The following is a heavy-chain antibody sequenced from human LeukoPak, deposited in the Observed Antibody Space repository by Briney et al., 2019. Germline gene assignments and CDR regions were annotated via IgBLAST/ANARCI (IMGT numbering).Heavy chain of an antibody. Sequence: ASVKVSCKASGYTFTSYGISWVRQAPGQGLEWMGWISAYNGNTNYAQKLQGRVTMTTDTSTSTAYMELRSLRSDDTAVYYCARDLDIVVVPAASPDAFDIWGQGTMVTVSS. D-gene: IGHD2-2*01. CDR1: GYTFTSYG. J-gene: IGHJ3*02. CDR3: ARDLDIVVVPAASPDAFDI. CDR2: ISAYNGNT. V-gene: IGHV1-18*01.